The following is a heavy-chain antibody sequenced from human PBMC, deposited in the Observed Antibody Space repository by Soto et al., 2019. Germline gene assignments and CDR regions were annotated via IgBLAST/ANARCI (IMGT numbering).Heavy chain of an antibody. V-gene: IGHV1-69*13. D-gene: IGHD5-18*01. CDR2: IIPIFGTA. CDR1: GGTFSSYA. Sequence: ASVKVSCKASGGTFSSYAISWVRQAPGQGLEWMGGIIPIFGTANYAQKFQGRVTITADESTSTAYMELSSLRSEETAVYYCARGVDVDTAMVTFYFDYWGQGTLVTVSS. CDR3: ARGVDVDTAMVTFYFDY. J-gene: IGHJ4*02.